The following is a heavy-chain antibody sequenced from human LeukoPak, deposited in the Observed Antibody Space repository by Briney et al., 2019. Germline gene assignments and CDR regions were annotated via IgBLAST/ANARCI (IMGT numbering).Heavy chain of an antibody. J-gene: IGHJ6*03. V-gene: IGHV4-34*01. CDR2: INHSGST. CDR1: GGSFSGYY. CDR3: ARRPRFYGSGSYYNYYYYMDV. Sequence: PSETLSLTCAVYGGSFSGYYWSWIRQPPGKGLEWIGEINHSGSTNYNPSLKSRVTISVDTSKNQISLKLSSVTAADTAVYYCARRPRFYGSGSYYNYYYYMDVWGKGTTVTISS. D-gene: IGHD3-10*01.